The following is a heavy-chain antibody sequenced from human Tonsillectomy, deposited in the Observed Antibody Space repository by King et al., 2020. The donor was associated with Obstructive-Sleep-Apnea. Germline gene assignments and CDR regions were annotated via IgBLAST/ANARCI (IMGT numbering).Heavy chain of an antibody. Sequence: QLVQSGAEVKKPGASVKVSCKASGYTFTSYYMHWVRQAPGQGLEWMGIINPSGGSTSYAQKFQGRVTMTRDTSTSTVYMELSSLRSEDTAVYYCARGDVLLWFGELLPFDYWGQGTLVTVSS. D-gene: IGHD3-10*01. CDR1: GYTFTSYY. CDR2: INPSGGST. J-gene: IGHJ4*02. V-gene: IGHV1-46*03. CDR3: ARGDVLLWFGELLPFDY.